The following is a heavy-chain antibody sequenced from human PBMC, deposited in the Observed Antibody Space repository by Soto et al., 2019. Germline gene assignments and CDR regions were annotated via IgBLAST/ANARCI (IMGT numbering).Heavy chain of an antibody. CDR2: IYYSGST. J-gene: IGHJ5*02. Sequence: PSETLSLTCTVSGGSINSYYWSWIRQPPGKGLEWIGYIYYSGSTNYNPSLKSRVTISVDTSKNQFSLKLSSVTAADTAVYYCARGLYYYDSSGYYSPWGQGTLVTVSS. V-gene: IGHV4-59*08. CDR3: ARGLYYYDSSGYYSP. CDR1: GGSINSYY. D-gene: IGHD3-22*01.